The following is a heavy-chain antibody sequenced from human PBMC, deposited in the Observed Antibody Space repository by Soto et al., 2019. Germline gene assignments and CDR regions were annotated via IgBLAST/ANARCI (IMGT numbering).Heavy chain of an antibody. CDR1: GFTVSSNY. CDR2: ISGSGGST. CDR3: ASPKGVGATRFDY. Sequence: EVQLVESGGGLIQPGGSLRLSCAASGFTVSSNYMSWVRQAPGKGLEWVSVISGSGGSTYYADSVKGRFTISRDNSKNTLYLQMNSLRAEDTAVYYCASPKGVGATRFDYWGQGTLVTVSS. V-gene: IGHV3-53*01. J-gene: IGHJ4*02. D-gene: IGHD1-26*01.